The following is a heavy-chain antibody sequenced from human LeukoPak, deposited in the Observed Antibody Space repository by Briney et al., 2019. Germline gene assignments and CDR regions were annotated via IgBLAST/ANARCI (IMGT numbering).Heavy chain of an antibody. V-gene: IGHV1-69*13. CDR1: GGTFSSYA. D-gene: IGHD3-22*01. J-gene: IGHJ6*03. CDR3: ARGLDDSSGYYYITTDYYYMDV. Sequence: ASVKVSCKASGGTFSSYAISWVRQAPGQGLEWMGGIIPIFGTANYAQKFQGRVTITADESTSTAYMELSSLRSEDTAVYYCARGLDDSSGYYYITTDYYYMDVWGKGTTVTVSS. CDR2: IIPIFGTA.